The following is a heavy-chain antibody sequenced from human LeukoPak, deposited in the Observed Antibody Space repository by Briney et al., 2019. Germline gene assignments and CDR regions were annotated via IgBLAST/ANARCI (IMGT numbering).Heavy chain of an antibody. Sequence: GGSLRLSCAASGFTVSSNYMSWVRQAPGMGLEWVSIIYSGGSTYYADSVKGRFTISRDNSKNTLFLQMNSLRVEDTAVYFCARGRDYYHSSGYSDAFDIWGQGTMVTVSS. V-gene: IGHV3-66*01. CDR2: IYSGGST. CDR3: ARGRDYYHSSGYSDAFDI. D-gene: IGHD3-22*01. CDR1: GFTVSSNY. J-gene: IGHJ3*02.